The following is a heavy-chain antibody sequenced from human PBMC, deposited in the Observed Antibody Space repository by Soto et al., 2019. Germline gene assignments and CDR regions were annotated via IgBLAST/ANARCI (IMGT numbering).Heavy chain of an antibody. V-gene: IGHV4-34*01. D-gene: IGHD3-9*01. CDR3: TTSLGDILTGYPPVDYYGMDV. Sequence: SETLSLTCAVYGGSFSGYYWSWIRQPPGKGLEWIGEINHSGSTNYNPSLKSRVTISVDTSKNQFSLKLSSVTAADTAVYYCTTSLGDILTGYPPVDYYGMDVWGQGTTVTVSS. J-gene: IGHJ6*02. CDR1: GGSFSGYY. CDR2: INHSGST.